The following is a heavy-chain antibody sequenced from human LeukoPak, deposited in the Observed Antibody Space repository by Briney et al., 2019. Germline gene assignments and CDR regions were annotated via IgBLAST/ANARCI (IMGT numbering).Heavy chain of an antibody. D-gene: IGHD6-13*01. Sequence: PSETLSLTCAVYGGSFSGYYWSWIRQPPGKGLEWIGEINHSGSTNYNPSLKSRVTISVDTSKNQFSLKLSSVTAADTAVYYCARTPGYSSSWYNYYYMDVWGKGTTVTISS. V-gene: IGHV4-34*01. J-gene: IGHJ6*03. CDR3: ARTPGYSSSWYNYYYMDV. CDR2: INHSGST. CDR1: GGSFSGYY.